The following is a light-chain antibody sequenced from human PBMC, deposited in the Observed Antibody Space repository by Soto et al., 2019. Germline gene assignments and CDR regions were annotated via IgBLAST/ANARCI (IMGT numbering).Light chain of an antibody. CDR2: DAS. CDR1: EDITND. V-gene: IGKV1-33*01. Sequence: QMTQSPSSLSASVGDRVTITCQASEDITNDLNWYQQRPGKAPKVLIYDASTLETGVPSRFSGSGYGTHFTLTISSLHPEDCAVYYCQQYDNLPITFGQGTRLE. J-gene: IGKJ5*01. CDR3: QQYDNLPIT.